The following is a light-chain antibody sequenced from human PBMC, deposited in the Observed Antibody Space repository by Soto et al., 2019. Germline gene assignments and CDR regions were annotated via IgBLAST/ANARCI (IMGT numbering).Light chain of an antibody. V-gene: IGKV1-5*03. CDR1: QSISSW. J-gene: IGKJ1*01. CDR2: QAS. CDR3: QQYYAYSWT. Sequence: DIPMTQSPSTLSASVGDRVTITCRASQSISSWLAWYQQKPGKAPKLLIYQASSLESEVPSRFSGSGSGTEFTLVINSLQPDDFATYCCQQYYAYSWTFGQGTKVEIK.